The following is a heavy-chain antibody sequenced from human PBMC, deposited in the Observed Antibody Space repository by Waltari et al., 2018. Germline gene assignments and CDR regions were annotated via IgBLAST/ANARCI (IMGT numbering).Heavy chain of an antibody. CDR1: GGSFSGYY. D-gene: IGHD3-16*01. CDR2: INHSGST. Sequence: QVQLQQWGAGLLKSSETLSLTCAVYGGSFSGYYWSWIRQPPGKGLEWIGEINHSGSTNYNPSLKSRVTISVDTSKNQFSLKLSSVTAADTAVYYCARAPRFGFYYYYMDVWGKGTTVTVSS. J-gene: IGHJ6*03. V-gene: IGHV4-34*01. CDR3: ARAPRFGFYYYYMDV.